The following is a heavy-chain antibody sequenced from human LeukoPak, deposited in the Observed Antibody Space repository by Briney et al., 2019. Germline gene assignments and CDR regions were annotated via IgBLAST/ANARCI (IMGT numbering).Heavy chain of an antibody. V-gene: IGHV1-69*06. Sequence: SVKVSCKASGYTFTSYAISWVRQAPGQGLEWMGGIIPIFGTANYAQKFQGRVTITADKSTSTAYMELSSLRSEDTAVYYCARPREVYAGPFDYWGQGTLVTVSS. CDR2: IIPIFGTA. CDR1: GYTFTSYA. CDR3: ARPREVYAGPFDY. J-gene: IGHJ4*02. D-gene: IGHD2-8*01.